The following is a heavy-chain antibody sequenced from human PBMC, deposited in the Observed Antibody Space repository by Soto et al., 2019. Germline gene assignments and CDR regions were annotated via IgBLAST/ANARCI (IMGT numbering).Heavy chain of an antibody. CDR3: SKDVWPSVGVAH. J-gene: IGHJ5*02. D-gene: IGHD1-26*01. Sequence: GGSLRLSCAASGFTFSDAWMNWVRQAPGKGLEWVGRIKGTTDGGTTDYAAPVKGRFTISRDDSKNMLYLQINSLKSEDTAVYYCSKDVWPSVGVAHWAQGPRVTASP. V-gene: IGHV3-15*05. CDR2: IKGTTDGGTT. CDR1: GFTFSDAW.